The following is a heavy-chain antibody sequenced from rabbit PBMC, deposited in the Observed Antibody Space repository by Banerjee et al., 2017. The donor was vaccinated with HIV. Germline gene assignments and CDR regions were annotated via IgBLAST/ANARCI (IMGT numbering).Heavy chain of an antibody. D-gene: IGHD8-1*01. V-gene: IGHV1S45*01. CDR1: GFDFSSNA. CDR2: IYTSSGGTT. J-gene: IGHJ3*01. CDR3: ARGSFYVGFGL. Sequence: QEQLEESGGGLVKPEGSLTLTCKASGFDFSSNAMCWVRQAPGKGLELIACIYTSSGGTTYYASWAKGRFTISRTSSTTVTLQMTSLTAADTATYFCARGSFYVGFGLWGQGTLVTVS.